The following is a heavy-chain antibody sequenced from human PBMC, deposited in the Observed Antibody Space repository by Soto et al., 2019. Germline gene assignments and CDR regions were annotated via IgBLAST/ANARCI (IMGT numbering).Heavy chain of an antibody. D-gene: IGHD2-2*01. CDR1: SGTTSTRRNL. Sequence: PEALSVTCIVSSGTTSTRRNLGCWLRQPRGKGLEWIGNINYSGSTYYNPSLQSRLTISVDTSNNQFSLTLSSATAADTAVYYCAKLAGYCSGTRCYGHYAMDVWGQGTTVT. CDR3: AKLAGYCSGTRCYGHYAMDV. V-gene: IGHV4-39*01. J-gene: IGHJ6*02. CDR2: INYSGST.